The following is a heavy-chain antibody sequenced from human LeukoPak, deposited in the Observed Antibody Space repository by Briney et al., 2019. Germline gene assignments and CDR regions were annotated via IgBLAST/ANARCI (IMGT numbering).Heavy chain of an antibody. CDR2: IHYSGAT. Sequence: SETLSLTCTVSGDSIRSSYWSWFRLPPGKGLEWTAFIHYSGATKSNPSLGSRVALSLDTSNNHLSLKVISVTAADTAVYYCARHLSAGTYPLDYWGQGIPVTVSS. J-gene: IGHJ4*02. CDR3: ARHLSAGTYPLDY. V-gene: IGHV4-59*08. D-gene: IGHD1-26*01. CDR1: GDSIRSSY.